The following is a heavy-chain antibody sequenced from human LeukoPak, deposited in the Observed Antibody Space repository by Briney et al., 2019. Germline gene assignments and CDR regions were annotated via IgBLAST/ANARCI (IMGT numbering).Heavy chain of an antibody. D-gene: IGHD6-19*01. V-gene: IGHV3-23*01. Sequence: PGGSLRLSCAASGFTFSSYAMSWVRQAPGKGLEWVSAISGSGGSTYYADSVKGRFTISRDNSKNTLYLQMNSLRAEDTAVYYCAKDQKQWLVQDAFDVWGQGTMVTVSS. CDR1: GFTFSSYA. CDR2: ISGSGGST. CDR3: AKDQKQWLVQDAFDV. J-gene: IGHJ3*01.